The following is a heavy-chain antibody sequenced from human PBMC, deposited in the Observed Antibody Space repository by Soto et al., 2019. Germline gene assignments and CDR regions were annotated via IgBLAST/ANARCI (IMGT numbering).Heavy chain of an antibody. J-gene: IGHJ4*02. V-gene: IGHV1-69*06. Sequence: SVKVSCKASGGTFSSYAISWVRQAPGQGLEWMGGIIPVFGTGIYAQKFQGRVTITADKSTNTAYMELSSLRSEDTAVYLCARVGGTGGYTYGLDYWGQGTLVPVSS. D-gene: IGHD5-18*01. CDR3: ARVGGTGGYTYGLDY. CDR1: GGTFSSYA. CDR2: IIPVFGTG.